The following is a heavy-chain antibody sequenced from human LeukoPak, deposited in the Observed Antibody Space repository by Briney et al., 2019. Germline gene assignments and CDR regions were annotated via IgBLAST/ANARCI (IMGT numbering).Heavy chain of an antibody. CDR2: ISWNSGSI. D-gene: IGHD3-22*01. J-gene: IGHJ4*02. CDR3: AKGGEYYYDSSGYDY. V-gene: IGHV3-9*03. CDR1: GFTFDDYA. Sequence: PGGSLRLSCAASGFTFDDYAMHWVRQAPGKGLEWVSGISWNSGSIGYADSVKGRFTISRDNAKNSLYLQMNSLRAEDMALYYCAKGGEYYYDSSGYDYWGQGTLVTVSS.